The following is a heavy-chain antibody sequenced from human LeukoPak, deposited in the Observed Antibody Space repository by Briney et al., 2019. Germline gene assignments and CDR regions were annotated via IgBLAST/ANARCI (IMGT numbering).Heavy chain of an antibody. Sequence: GGSLRLSCAASRFTFSSYSMNWVRQAPGKGLEWVSSISSSSSYIYYADSVKGRFTISRDNAKTSLYLQMNSLRAEDTAVYYCARDKDSYSSSSGLADYWGQGTLVTVSS. J-gene: IGHJ4*02. CDR2: ISSSSSYI. D-gene: IGHD6-6*01. V-gene: IGHV3-21*01. CDR3: ARDKDSYSSSSGLADY. CDR1: RFTFSSYS.